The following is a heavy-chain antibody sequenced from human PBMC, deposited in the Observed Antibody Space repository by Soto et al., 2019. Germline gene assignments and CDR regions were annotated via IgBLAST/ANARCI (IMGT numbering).Heavy chain of an antibody. J-gene: IGHJ4*02. Sequence: AGGSLRLSCAAPGFTFSSYAMSWVRQAPGKGLEWVSAISGSGGSTYYADSVKGRFTISRDNSKNTLYLQMNSLRAEDTAVYYCAKRAGYDSSGYNGYWGQGTLVTVSS. CDR1: GFTFSSYA. D-gene: IGHD3-22*01. CDR3: AKRAGYDSSGYNGY. CDR2: ISGSGGST. V-gene: IGHV3-23*01.